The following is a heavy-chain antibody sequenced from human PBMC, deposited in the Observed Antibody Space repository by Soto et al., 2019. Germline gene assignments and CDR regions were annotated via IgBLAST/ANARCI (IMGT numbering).Heavy chain of an antibody. CDR1: GYTFTSYY. CDR2: INPSAGSP. Sequence: ASVKVSCKASGYTFTSYYMHWVRQAPGQGLEWMGIINPSAGSPSYAQRFQGRVAITADESTDTVYMELSRLRSEDTAVYFCARVRCFNGLCHTADYGMDVWGQGTTVTVSS. CDR3: ARVRCFNGLCHTADYGMDV. J-gene: IGHJ6*02. D-gene: IGHD2-8*01. V-gene: IGHV1-46*01.